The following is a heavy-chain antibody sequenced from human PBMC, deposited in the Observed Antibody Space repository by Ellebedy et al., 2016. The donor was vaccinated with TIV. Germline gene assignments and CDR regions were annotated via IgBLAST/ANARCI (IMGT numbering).Heavy chain of an antibody. CDR1: GFTFSSYG. CDR3: TRDLIASNWFDP. D-gene: IGHD2-15*01. CDR2: ISSSGNSI. J-gene: IGHJ5*02. V-gene: IGHV3-48*04. Sequence: PGGSLRLSCAASGFTFSSYGMHWVRQAPGKGLEWVSFISSSGNSIYYAHSVKGRFTISRDNAKNSLYLQMNSLRAEDTAVYYCTRDLIASNWFDPWGQGTLVTVSS.